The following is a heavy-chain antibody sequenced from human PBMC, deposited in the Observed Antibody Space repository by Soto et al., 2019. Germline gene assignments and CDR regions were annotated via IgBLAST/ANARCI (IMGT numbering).Heavy chain of an antibody. CDR1: GFTFSDYY. J-gene: IGHJ4*02. CDR3: ARRGLVSGYPTDY. V-gene: IGHV3-11*01. Sequence: VGSLRLSCAASGFTFSDYYMSWIRQAPGKGLEWVSYISSSGSTTYYADSVKGRFTISRDNAKNSLYLQMNSLRAEDMAVYYCARRGLVSGYPTDYWGQGTLVTVSS. CDR2: ISSSGSTT. D-gene: IGHD5-12*01.